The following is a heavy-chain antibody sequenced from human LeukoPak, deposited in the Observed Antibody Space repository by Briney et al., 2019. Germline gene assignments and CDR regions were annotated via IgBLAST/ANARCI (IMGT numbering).Heavy chain of an antibody. CDR3: AREGTMIVALFDY. J-gene: IGHJ4*02. CDR2: IYYSGST. D-gene: IGHD3-22*01. CDR1: GGSISSGDYY. V-gene: IGHV4-30-4*01. Sequence: SQTLSLTCTVSGGSISSGDYYWSWIRQPPGKGLEWIGYIYYSGSTYYNPSLKSRVTISVDTSKNQFSLKLSSVTAADTAVYYCAREGTMIVALFDYWGQGTLVTVSS.